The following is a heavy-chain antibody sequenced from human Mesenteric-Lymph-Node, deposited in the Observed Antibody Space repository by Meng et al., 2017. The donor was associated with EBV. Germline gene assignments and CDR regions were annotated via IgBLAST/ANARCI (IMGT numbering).Heavy chain of an antibody. D-gene: IGHD3-10*01. V-gene: IGHV1-18*01. CDR1: GYRFNSYG. CDR3: ASGGSGINFDY. J-gene: IGHJ4*02. Sequence: QVQLVQSGAGGKKPGASGKVSCKASGYRFNSYGISWVRQAPGQGLEWMGWISADNGNTIFAQKFQGRVTMTADSSTSTAYMEVTSLTSDDTAVYYCASGGSGINFDYWGQGTLVTVSS. CDR2: ISADNGNT.